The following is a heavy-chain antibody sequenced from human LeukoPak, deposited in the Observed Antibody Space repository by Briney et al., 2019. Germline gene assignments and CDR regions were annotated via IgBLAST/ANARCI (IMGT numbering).Heavy chain of an antibody. J-gene: IGHJ4*02. D-gene: IGHD2-2*01. CDR2: IYYSGST. CDR1: GGSISSGGYY. CDR3: ARTGVPAAPFDY. Sequence: PSQTLPLTCTVSGGSISSGGYYWSWIRQHPGKGLEWIGYIYYSGSTYYNPSLKSRVTISVDTSKNQFSLKLSSVTAADTAVYYCARTGVPAAPFDYWGQGTLVTVSS. V-gene: IGHV4-31*03.